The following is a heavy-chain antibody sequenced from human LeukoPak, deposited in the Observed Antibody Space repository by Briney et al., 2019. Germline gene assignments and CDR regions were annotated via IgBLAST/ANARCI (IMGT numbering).Heavy chain of an antibody. Sequence: GGSLRLSCAASGFTFSSYSMNWVRQAPGKGLEWVSSISSSSSYIYYADSVKGRFTISRDNAKKSLYLQMSSLRAEDTAVYYCARDPAKGGYSYGTYAFDIWGQGTMVTVSS. CDR1: GFTFSSYS. CDR3: ARDPAKGGYSYGTYAFDI. CDR2: ISSSSSYI. V-gene: IGHV3-21*01. J-gene: IGHJ3*02. D-gene: IGHD5-18*01.